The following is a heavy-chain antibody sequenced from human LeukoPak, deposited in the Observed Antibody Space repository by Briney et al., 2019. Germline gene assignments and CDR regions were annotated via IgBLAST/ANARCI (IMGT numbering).Heavy chain of an antibody. D-gene: IGHD3-22*01. CDR1: GGXISSSNC. CDR3: ARRYYYDSSGFDY. J-gene: IGHJ4*02. V-gene: IGHV4-4*02. Sequence: PSGTLSLTCAVSGGXISSSNCWSWVRQPPGKGLERIGEIYHSGSTNYNPSLKSRITISVDKSKNQFSLKLSSVTAADTAVYYCARRYYYDSSGFDYWGQGTLVTVSS. CDR2: IYHSGST.